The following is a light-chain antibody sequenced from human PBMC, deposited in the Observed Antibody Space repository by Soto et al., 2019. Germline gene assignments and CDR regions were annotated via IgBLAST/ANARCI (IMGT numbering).Light chain of an antibody. V-gene: IGKV3-15*01. CDR3: QEYDNWPPWT. Sequence: TVMTQSPATLSVSLGERVTLSCRASQSVRNNLAWYQQKPGQAPRLLIYGASTRATDIPARFSGSGSGTEFTLTISGLESEDFAVYYYQEYDNWPPWTFGQGTKVDIK. J-gene: IGKJ1*01. CDR2: GAS. CDR1: QSVRNN.